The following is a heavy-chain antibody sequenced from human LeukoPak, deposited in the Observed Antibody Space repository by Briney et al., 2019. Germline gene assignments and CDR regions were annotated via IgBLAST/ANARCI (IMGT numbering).Heavy chain of an antibody. CDR3: ARDIGYYDSSGYYTGIDY. CDR2: IYTSGRN. D-gene: IGHD3-22*01. CDR1: GGSISSGSYY. J-gene: IGHJ4*02. Sequence: SETLSLPHTVSGGSISSGSYYWSWIRQPAGKGLEWIGRIYTSGRNNYNPSLKSRVTISVETSKHPFSQNLSPLTAARTAVYYCARDIGYYDSSGYYTGIDYWGQGTLVTVSS. V-gene: IGHV4-61*02.